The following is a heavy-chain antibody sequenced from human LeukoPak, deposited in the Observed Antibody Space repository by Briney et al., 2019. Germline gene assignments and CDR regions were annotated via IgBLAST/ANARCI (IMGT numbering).Heavy chain of an antibody. CDR3: ARWDYSPTKLDYYYYMDV. CDR1: GFPFIEYS. D-gene: IGHD1-26*01. Sequence: GGSLRLSCTASGFPFIEYSMNWVRQAPGKGLEWISYIGIDSGNTKYADSVRGRFTISTDKAKNSLYLQMNSLRVEDTAVYYCARWDYSPTKLDYYYYMDVWGKGTTVTVSS. J-gene: IGHJ6*03. CDR2: IGIDSGNT. V-gene: IGHV3-48*01.